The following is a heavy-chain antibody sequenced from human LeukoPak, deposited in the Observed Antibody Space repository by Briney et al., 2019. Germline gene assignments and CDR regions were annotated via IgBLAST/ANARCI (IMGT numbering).Heavy chain of an antibody. CDR3: ARGYGSGRYSNWFDP. CDR1: VFTFSDYY. D-gene: IGHD3-10*01. CDR2: ISESGGTI. V-gene: IGHV3-11*04. J-gene: IGHJ5*02. Sequence: PGGSLRLSCAASVFTFSDYYMTWIRQAPGKGLDWVSYISESGGTIHYADSVKGRFIISRDNAKNSLYLQMNGLRAEDTAVYYCARGYGSGRYSNWFDPWGQGTLVTVSS.